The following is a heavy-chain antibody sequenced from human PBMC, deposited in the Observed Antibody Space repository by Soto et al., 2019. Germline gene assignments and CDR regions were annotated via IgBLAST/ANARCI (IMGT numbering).Heavy chain of an antibody. J-gene: IGHJ3*02. D-gene: IGHD2-2*01. CDR1: GYTFTSYA. Sequence: SVQVSFKASGYTFTSYAMHWVRQAPGQRLEWMGWINAGNGNTKYSQKFQGRVTITRDTSASTAYMELSSLRSEDTAVYYCAREGGNNIVVVPAAPKDDAFDIWGQGTMVTVSS. CDR3: AREGGNNIVVVPAAPKDDAFDI. CDR2: INAGNGNT. V-gene: IGHV1-3*01.